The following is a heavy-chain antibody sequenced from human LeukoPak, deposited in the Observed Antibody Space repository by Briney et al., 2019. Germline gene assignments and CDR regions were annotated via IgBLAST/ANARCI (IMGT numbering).Heavy chain of an antibody. CDR3: ARGPGFAYDYVWGSYRHNWFDP. V-gene: IGHV4-59*12. CDR1: GGSISSYY. J-gene: IGHJ5*02. Sequence: PSETLSLTRTVSGGSISSYYWSWIRQPPGKGLEWIGYIYYSGSTNYNPSLKSRVTISVDTSKNQFSLKLSSVTAADTAVYYCARGPGFAYDYVWGSYRHNWFDPWGQGTLVTVSS. CDR2: IYYSGST. D-gene: IGHD3-16*02.